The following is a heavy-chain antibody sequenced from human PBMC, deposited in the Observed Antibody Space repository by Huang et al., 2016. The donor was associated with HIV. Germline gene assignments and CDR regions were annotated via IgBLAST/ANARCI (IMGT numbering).Heavy chain of an antibody. V-gene: IGHV4-39*01. CDR2: RYYTGRT. CDR3: SRQDEKGYCAGDCSNHYYFGLDV. CDR1: GVSISNRRYY. Sequence: QLQLQESGPGLVKPSETLSLTCTVSGVSISNRRYYWGWLRQPPGKGLAYIGSRYYTGRTSYTPSLKARTTMSIDSSKNQFSLKLNSVTAAVTAVYYCSRQDEKGYCAGDCSNHYYFGLDVWGHGTTVTVS. D-gene: IGHD2-21*02. J-gene: IGHJ6*02.